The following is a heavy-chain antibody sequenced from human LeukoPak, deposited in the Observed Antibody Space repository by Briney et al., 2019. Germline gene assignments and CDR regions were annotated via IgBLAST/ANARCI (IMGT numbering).Heavy chain of an antibody. CDR1: GFTFSSYA. CDR2: ISGSGGST. J-gene: IGHJ4*02. Sequence: PGGSLRLSCAASGFTFSSYAVSWVRQAPGKGLEWVSAISGSGGSTYYADSVKGRFTISRDNSKNTLYLQMNSLRAEDTAVYYCAKFITMIDYFDYWGQGTLVTVSS. V-gene: IGHV3-23*01. CDR3: AKFITMIDYFDY. D-gene: IGHD3-22*01.